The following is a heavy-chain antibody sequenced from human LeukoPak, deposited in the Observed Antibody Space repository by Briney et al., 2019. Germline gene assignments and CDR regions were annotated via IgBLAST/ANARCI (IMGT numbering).Heavy chain of an antibody. J-gene: IGHJ4*02. D-gene: IGHD3-22*01. CDR2: ISAYNGNT. V-gene: IGHV1-18*01. CDR3: ARAHYDSNGYSDY. Sequence: ASVKVSCKAAGYSFSNYGISWVRQAPGQRLEWMGWISAYNGNTKSGQNFQGRVTMTTDTSTTTGYMELRGLRSDDTAVYCCARAHYDSNGYSDYWGQGTPVTVSS. CDR1: GYSFSNYG.